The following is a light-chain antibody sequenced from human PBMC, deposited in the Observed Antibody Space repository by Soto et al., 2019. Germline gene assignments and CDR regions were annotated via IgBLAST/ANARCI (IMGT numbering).Light chain of an antibody. J-gene: IGKJ4*01. V-gene: IGKV3-15*01. CDR3: QQYNYWPPLT. Sequence: EIVMTQSPATLSVSPGERATPSCRASQSVGRNLAWYQQKPGQAPRLLISGASTRATDIPARFSGSGSGTEFTLTISSLQSEDFAVYFCQQYNYWPPLTFGGGTKVEIK. CDR1: QSVGRN. CDR2: GAS.